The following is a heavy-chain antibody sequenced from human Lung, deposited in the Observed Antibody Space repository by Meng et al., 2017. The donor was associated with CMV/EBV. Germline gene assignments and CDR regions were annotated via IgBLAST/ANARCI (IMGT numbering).Heavy chain of an antibody. D-gene: IGHD3-22*01. CDR1: GFNFNTYA. J-gene: IGHJ4*02. CDR2: ISRSGDST. CDR3: ARDLYNSYSTSTDYYPYYFDY. Sequence: AQLLESGGHLVQPGGSLRLSFAASGFNFNTYAMTWVRQAPGKGLEWVSAISRSGDSTYYADSVKGRFTISRDNSKNTLYLQMNSLRAEDTAVYYCARDLYNSYSTSTDYYPYYFDYWGQGPLVTVYS. V-gene: IGHV3-23*01.